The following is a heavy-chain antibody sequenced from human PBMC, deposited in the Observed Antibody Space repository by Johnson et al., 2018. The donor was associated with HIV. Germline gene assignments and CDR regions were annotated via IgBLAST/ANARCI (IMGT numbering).Heavy chain of an antibody. CDR3: AMWFVVAPLDASDI. D-gene: IGHD2-2*01. CDR1: GFTFSSYA. Sequence: QVQLVESGGGVVQPGRSLRLSCAASGFTFSSYAIHWVRQAPGEGLEWVAVISHDGSNEYYADSVKGLTTVSRDNSKNTLYLQMNSLRAGDTAVYYCAMWFVVAPLDASDIWGEGTVVTVFS. J-gene: IGHJ3*02. V-gene: IGHV3-30-3*01. CDR2: ISHDGSNE.